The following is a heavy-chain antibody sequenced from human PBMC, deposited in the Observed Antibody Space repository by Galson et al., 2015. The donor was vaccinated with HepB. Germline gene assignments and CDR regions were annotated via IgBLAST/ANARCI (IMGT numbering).Heavy chain of an antibody. CDR1: GFSFSTYA. J-gene: IGHJ6*02. CDR3: AKSPGYITTKYPVSALDV. V-gene: IGHV3-23*01. D-gene: IGHD6-13*01. CDR2: ISASGAST. Sequence: SLRLSCAASGFSFSTYAMTWVRQAPGKGLEWVSGISASGASTYYAESVEGRVTISRDNSKNTLDLQMNSRRVEDSAVYYCAKSPGYITTKYPVSALDVWGQGTTVTVSS.